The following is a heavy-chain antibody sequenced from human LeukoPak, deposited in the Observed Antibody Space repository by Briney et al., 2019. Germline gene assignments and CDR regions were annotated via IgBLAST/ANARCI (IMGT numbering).Heavy chain of an antibody. Sequence: ASVKVSCTASGYTFTSYYMHWVRQAPGQGLEWMGMINPRGGSTSYAQKFQGRVTMTRDMSTSTVYMELSSLRSEDTAVYYCARSSSSGWSYYYYYMDVWGKGTTVTVSS. CDR1: GYTFTSYY. CDR3: ARSSSSGWSYYYYYMDV. J-gene: IGHJ6*03. D-gene: IGHD6-19*01. V-gene: IGHV1-46*01. CDR2: INPRGGST.